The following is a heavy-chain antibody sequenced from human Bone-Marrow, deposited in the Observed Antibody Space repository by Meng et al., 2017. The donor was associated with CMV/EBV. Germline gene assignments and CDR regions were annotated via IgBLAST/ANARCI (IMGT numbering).Heavy chain of an antibody. V-gene: IGHV3-23*01. CDR3: ATDVVAVAGTWWFDS. D-gene: IGHD6-19*01. CDR1: GFTFSSYA. J-gene: IGHJ5*01. CDR2: ISGSGGST. Sequence: GGSLRLSCAAAGFTFSSYAMSRVRQAPGKGLEWVSAISGSGGSTYYADSVKGRFTISRDNSKNSLYLQMNSRRAEDTAVYYCATDVVAVAGTWWFDSWGQGTLVTVSS.